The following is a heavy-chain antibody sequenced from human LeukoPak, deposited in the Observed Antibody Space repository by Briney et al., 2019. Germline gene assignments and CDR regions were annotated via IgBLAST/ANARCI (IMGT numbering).Heavy chain of an antibody. D-gene: IGHD5-12*01. CDR1: GFTFTYYA. CDR3: ARGTTSGYSPSH. CDR2: ISGSGGST. Sequence: PGGSLRLSCAASGFTFTYYAMSWVRQAPGKGLEWVSRISGSGGSTYYADSVKGRFTISRDNAKNSLYLQMNSLRAEDTAVYYCARGTTSGYSPSHWGQGTLVTVSS. J-gene: IGHJ4*02. V-gene: IGHV3-23*01.